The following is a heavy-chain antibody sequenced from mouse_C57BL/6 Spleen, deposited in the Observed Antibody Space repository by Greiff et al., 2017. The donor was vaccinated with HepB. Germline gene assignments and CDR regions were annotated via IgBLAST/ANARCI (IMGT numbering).Heavy chain of an antibody. D-gene: IGHD1-1*01. J-gene: IGHJ4*01. V-gene: IGHV6-3*01. CDR3: TGGSSIPCYAMDY. Sequence: EVQLVESGGGLVQPGGSMKLSCVASGFTFSNYWMNWVRQSPEKGLEWVAQIRLKSDNYATHYAESVKGRFTISRDDSKSSVYLQMNNLRAEDTGIYYCTGGSSIPCYAMDYWGQGTSVTVSS. CDR1: GFTFSNYW. CDR2: IRLKSDNYAT.